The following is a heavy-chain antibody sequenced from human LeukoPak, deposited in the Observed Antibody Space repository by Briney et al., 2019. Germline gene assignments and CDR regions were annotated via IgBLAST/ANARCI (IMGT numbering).Heavy chain of an antibody. CDR3: AQVMMAFDI. V-gene: IGHV5-10-1*01. CDR1: GYSFTSYW. D-gene: IGHD3-16*01. Sequence: GESLKISCKGSGYSFTSYWISWVRQLSGKGLEWMGRIDPSDSYTNYSPSFQGHVTISADKSISTAYLQWSSLKASDTAMYYCAQVMMAFDIWGQGTMVTVSS. J-gene: IGHJ3*02. CDR2: IDPSDSYT.